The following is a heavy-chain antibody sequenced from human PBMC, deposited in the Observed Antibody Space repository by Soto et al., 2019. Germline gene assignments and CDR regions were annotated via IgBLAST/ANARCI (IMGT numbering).Heavy chain of an antibody. V-gene: IGHV3-23*01. Sequence: PGGSLRLSCAASGFTFSSYAMSWVRQAPGKGLEWVSGTTGSGGTTYYADSVKGRFTISRDNSRNTLYLQMNSLRAEDTALYYCAKDRSGSNWNNAFDIWGQGTMVTVSS. J-gene: IGHJ3*02. CDR2: TTGSGGTT. CDR3: AKDRSGSNWNNAFDI. D-gene: IGHD1-20*01. CDR1: GFTFSSYA.